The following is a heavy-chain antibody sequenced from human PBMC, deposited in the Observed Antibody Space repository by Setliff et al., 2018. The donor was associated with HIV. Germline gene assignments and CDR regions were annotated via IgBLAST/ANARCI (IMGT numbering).Heavy chain of an antibody. CDR3: TGSFLGF. Sequence: GSLRLSCAASGFTFSDAWMSWVRQAPGKGLEWVGRIKDKTNGGTVDYAAPVKGRFTISRDDSENTLFLQISSLKTEDTAVYYCTGSFLGFWGQGTLVTVSS. J-gene: IGHJ4*02. V-gene: IGHV3-15*01. D-gene: IGHD3-3*01. CDR2: IKDKTNGGTV. CDR1: GFTFSDAW.